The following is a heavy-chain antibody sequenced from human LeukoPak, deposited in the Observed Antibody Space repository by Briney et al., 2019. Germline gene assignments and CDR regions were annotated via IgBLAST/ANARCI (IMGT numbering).Heavy chain of an antibody. J-gene: IGHJ4*02. CDR1: GFTFNSYA. CDR3: ARDYDILTGYPTYYFDY. D-gene: IGHD3-9*01. V-gene: IGHV3-23*01. Sequence: GGSLRLSCEASGFTFNSYAMSWVRQAPGKGLEWVSGISGSGGSTYYADSVKGRFTISRDNSKNTLYLQMNSLRAEDTAVYYCARDYDILTGYPTYYFDYWGQGTLVTVSS. CDR2: ISGSGGST.